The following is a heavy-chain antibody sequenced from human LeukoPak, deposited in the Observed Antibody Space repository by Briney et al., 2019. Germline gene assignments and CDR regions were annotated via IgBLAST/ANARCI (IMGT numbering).Heavy chain of an antibody. J-gene: IGHJ6*03. CDR1: GFTFSSYW. CDR3: ARIMYSSSSSSYYMDV. D-gene: IGHD6-13*01. V-gene: IGHV3-7*01. Sequence: GGSLRLSCAASGFTFSSYWMSWVRQAPGKGLDWVANIKQDGSEKFYVDSVKGRFTISRDNAKNSLYLQMNSLRDEDTAVYYCARIMYSSSSSSYYMDVWGKGTTVTVSS. CDR2: IKQDGSEK.